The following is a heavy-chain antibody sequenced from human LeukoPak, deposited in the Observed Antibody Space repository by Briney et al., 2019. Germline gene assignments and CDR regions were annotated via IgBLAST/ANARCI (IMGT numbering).Heavy chain of an antibody. D-gene: IGHD5/OR15-5a*01. CDR3: ARRSTWFDS. CDR2: IYPGDSDT. Sequence: GGSLKISCQGFGYSFTNYWIGWVRQMPGKGLEWMGIIYPGDSDTRYSPSFQGQVTISVDKSISTAYLQWSSLKASDTAMYYCARRSTWFDSWGQGTLVTVSS. J-gene: IGHJ5*01. CDR1: GYSFTNYW. V-gene: IGHV5-51*01.